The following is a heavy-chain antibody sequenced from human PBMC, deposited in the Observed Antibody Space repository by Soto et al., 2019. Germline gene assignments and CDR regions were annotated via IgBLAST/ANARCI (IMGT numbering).Heavy chain of an antibody. D-gene: IGHD4-17*01. V-gene: IGHV3-48*02. CDR1: GFTFSSYS. CDR2: ISSSSSTI. Sequence: EVQLVESGGGLVQPGGSLRLSCAASGFTFSSYSMNWVRQAPGTGLEWVSYISSSSSTIYYADSVKGRFTISRDNAKNSLYLQMNSLRDEDTAVYYCAAEDPYGPPPFYGMDVWGQGTTVTVSS. CDR3: AAEDPYGPPPFYGMDV. J-gene: IGHJ6*02.